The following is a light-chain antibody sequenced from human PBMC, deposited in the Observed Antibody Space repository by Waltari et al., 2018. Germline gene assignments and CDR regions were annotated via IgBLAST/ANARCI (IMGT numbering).Light chain of an antibody. Sequence: DIQMTQSPSSLSASVVDTVTITCRADQSINTYLNWYQQRPGKAPKLLIYAASTLQGGVPSRFSGSGSGTDFTLTISSLQPEDFATFYCQQTYKTPITFGQGTRLDVK. CDR1: QSINTY. J-gene: IGKJ5*01. CDR3: QQTYKTPIT. CDR2: AAS. V-gene: IGKV1-39*01.